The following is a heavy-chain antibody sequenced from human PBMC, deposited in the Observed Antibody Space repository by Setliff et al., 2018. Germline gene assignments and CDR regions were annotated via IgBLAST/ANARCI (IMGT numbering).Heavy chain of an antibody. Sequence: ASVKVSCKASGYTFTSYDINWVRQATGQGLEWMGWMNPNSGHTDYAQKFQGRVTITRNTSISTTYMELSSLRAEDTAVYYCARGSRSGGKGGYNWFDPWGQGTLVTVSS. CDR3: ARGSRSGGKGGYNWFDP. CDR1: GYTFTSYD. D-gene: IGHD2-15*01. J-gene: IGHJ5*02. V-gene: IGHV1-8*03. CDR2: MNPNSGHT.